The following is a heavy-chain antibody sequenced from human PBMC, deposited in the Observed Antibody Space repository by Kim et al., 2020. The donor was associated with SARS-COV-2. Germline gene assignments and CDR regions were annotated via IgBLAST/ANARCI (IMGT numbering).Heavy chain of an antibody. J-gene: IGHJ4*02. Sequence: AESVKGRSTISRDNAKNSLYLQMNSLRAEDTAVYYCAREGGGTGPPKYDYWGQGTLVTVSS. CDR3: AREGGGTGPPKYDY. D-gene: IGHD2-15*01. V-gene: IGHV3-48*03.